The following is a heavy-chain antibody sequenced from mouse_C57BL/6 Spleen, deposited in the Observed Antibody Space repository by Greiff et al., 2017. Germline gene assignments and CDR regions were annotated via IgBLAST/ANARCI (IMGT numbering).Heavy chain of an antibody. CDR3: ARGDYYGSRDYFDY. CDR2: ISDGGSYT. CDR1: GFTFSSYA. D-gene: IGHD1-1*01. Sequence: EVKLVESGGGLVKPGGSLKLSCAASGFTFSSYAMSWVRQTPEKRLEWVATISDGGSYTYYPDNVKGRFTISRDNAKNNLYLQMSHLKSEDTAMYYCARGDYYGSRDYFDYWGQGTTLTVSS. V-gene: IGHV5-4*03. J-gene: IGHJ2*01.